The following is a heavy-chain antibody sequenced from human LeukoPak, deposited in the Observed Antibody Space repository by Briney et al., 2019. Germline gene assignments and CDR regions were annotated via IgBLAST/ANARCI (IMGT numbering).Heavy chain of an antibody. J-gene: IGHJ4*02. CDR1: GESLSKYY. CDR2: INHSGNT. V-gene: IGHV4-34*01. Sequence: SETLSLTCAVYGESLSKYYWTWIRQFPGKGLEWIGEINHSGNTNYNPSLKSRVTISVDTSKNQFSLKLSSVTAADTAVYYCARGGRLFLPYWGQGTLVTAFS. CDR3: ARGGRLFLPY. D-gene: IGHD3-22*01.